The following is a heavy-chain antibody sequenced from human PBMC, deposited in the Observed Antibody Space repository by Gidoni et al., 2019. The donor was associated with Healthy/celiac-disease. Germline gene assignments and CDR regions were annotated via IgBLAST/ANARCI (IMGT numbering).Heavy chain of an antibody. D-gene: IGHD3-22*01. CDR2: INHSGRT. J-gene: IGHJ4*02. V-gene: IGHV4-34*01. CDR1: GGSFSRYY. Sequence: HVQPQLWGAGLLNPSETLPLTCALYGGSFSRYYGSWIPPPPGKGLEWIGEINHSGRTNYNPSLKSRVTISVDTSKNQFSLKLSSVTAADTAVYYCASHYDSSGYYHRYFDYWGQGTLVTVST. CDR3: ASHYDSSGYYHRYFDY.